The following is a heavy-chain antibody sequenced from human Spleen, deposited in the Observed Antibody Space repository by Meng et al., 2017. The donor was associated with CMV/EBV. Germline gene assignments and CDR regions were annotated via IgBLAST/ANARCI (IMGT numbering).Heavy chain of an antibody. V-gene: IGHV4-59*01. CDR3: ARDRGNLDYYFDF. CDR2: INYRGST. CDR1: GDSISSYY. J-gene: IGHJ4*02. Sequence: SETLSLTCTVSGDSISSYYWSWTRQPPGKGLEWIGYINYRGSTNYNPSLKSRVTISLDTSKNQFSLKVRSVTAADTAVYYCARDRGNLDYYFDFWGQGTLVTVSS. D-gene: IGHD1-14*01.